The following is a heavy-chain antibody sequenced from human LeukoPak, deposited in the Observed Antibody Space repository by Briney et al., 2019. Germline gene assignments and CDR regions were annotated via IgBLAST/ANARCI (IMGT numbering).Heavy chain of an antibody. D-gene: IGHD1-26*01. J-gene: IGHJ4*02. Sequence: PGGSLRLSCAASGFTFSNYAIHWVRQAPGKGLEWVAVISYDGSNKYYADSVKSRFAISRDNSKNTLFLQMNNLRVEDTAVYYCARVDWEGSGSYYFDYWGQGTLVTVSS. CDR3: ARVDWEGSGSYYFDY. CDR1: GFTFSNYA. CDR2: ISYDGSNK. V-gene: IGHV3-30*09.